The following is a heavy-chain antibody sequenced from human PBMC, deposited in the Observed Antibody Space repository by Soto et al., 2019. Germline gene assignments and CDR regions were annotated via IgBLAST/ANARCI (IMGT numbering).Heavy chain of an antibody. V-gene: IGHV2-5*01. CDR1: GFSLNTRAVG. CDR3: AHRHDLGGFDI. Sequence: QITLKESGPTLVKPTQTLALTCTLSGFSLNTRAVGVGWIRQAPGKAMEWLALINWHDDERYSPSLKDRLTINKDTSKNHVVLTMTTIGPVDTATYYCAHRHDLGGFDIWGQGTAVTVSS. J-gene: IGHJ3*02. CDR2: INWHDDE. D-gene: IGHD2-15*01.